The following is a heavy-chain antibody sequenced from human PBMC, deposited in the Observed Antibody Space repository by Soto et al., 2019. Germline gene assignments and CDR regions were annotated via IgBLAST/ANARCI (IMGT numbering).Heavy chain of an antibody. CDR3: AKDLTRYCSGGSCLGRAFDI. J-gene: IGHJ3*02. CDR2: ISGSGGST. D-gene: IGHD2-15*01. Sequence: GGSLRLSCAASGFTFSSYAMSWVRQAPGKGLEWVSAISGSGGSTYYADSVKGRFTISRDNSKNTLYLQMNSLRAEDTAVYYCAKDLTRYCSGGSCLGRAFDIWGQGTMVTV. CDR1: GFTFSSYA. V-gene: IGHV3-23*01.